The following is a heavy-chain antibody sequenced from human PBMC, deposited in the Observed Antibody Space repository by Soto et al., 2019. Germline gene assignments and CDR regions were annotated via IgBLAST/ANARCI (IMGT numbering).Heavy chain of an antibody. D-gene: IGHD6-19*01. CDR1: GFPFNTYA. Sequence: GGSLRLSCAASGFPFNTYAMHWVRQAPGKGLEWVAVIVYDGSYKYYADSVKGRFTVSRDNSKNTLDLQMNSLRGVDTAVYFCARGRGSGFFYYFDYWGQGAMVTVSS. CDR3: ARGRGSGFFYYFDY. CDR2: IVYDGSYK. J-gene: IGHJ4*02. V-gene: IGHV3-30*04.